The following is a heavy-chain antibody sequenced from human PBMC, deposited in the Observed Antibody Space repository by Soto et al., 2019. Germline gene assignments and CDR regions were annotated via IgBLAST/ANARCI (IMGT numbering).Heavy chain of an antibody. CDR3: ARVGWLLVPAARDYYFDY. CDR2: IIPILGIA. CDR1: GGTFSSYT. Sequence: GASVKVSCKASGGTFSSYTISWVRQAPGQGLEWMGRIIPILGIASYAQKFQGRVTMTRDTSTSTVYMELSSLRSEDTAVYYCARVGWLLVPAARDYYFDYWGQGTLVTVSS. J-gene: IGHJ4*02. D-gene: IGHD2-2*01. V-gene: IGHV1-69*02.